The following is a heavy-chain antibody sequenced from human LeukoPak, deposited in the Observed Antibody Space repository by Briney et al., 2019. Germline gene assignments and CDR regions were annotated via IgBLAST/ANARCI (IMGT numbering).Heavy chain of an antibody. D-gene: IGHD5-24*01. J-gene: IGHJ4*02. CDR2: IYYSGST. CDR3: ARGRWLQSSFDY. Sequence: KSSETLSLTCTVSGGSISSYYWSWIRQPPGKGLEWIGNIYYSGSTNYNPSLKSRVTISVATSKHKFSLKLSSVTAADTAVYYCARGRWLQSSFDYWGQGTLVTVSS. V-gene: IGHV4-59*01. CDR1: GGSISSYY.